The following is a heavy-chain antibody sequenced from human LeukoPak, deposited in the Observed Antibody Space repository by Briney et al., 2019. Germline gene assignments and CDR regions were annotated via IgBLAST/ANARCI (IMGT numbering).Heavy chain of an antibody. CDR2: IIPIFGTA. V-gene: IGHV1-69*05. CDR3: ARPVVDPAAIPRPGGQLAGFDY. D-gene: IGHD2-2*02. Sequence: ASVKVSCKASGGTFSSYAISWVRQAPGQGLEWMGGIIPIFGTANYAQKFQGRVTITTDESTSTAYMELSSLRSEDTAVYYCARPVVDPAAIPRPGGQLAGFDYWGQGTLVTVSS. CDR1: GGTFSSYA. J-gene: IGHJ4*02.